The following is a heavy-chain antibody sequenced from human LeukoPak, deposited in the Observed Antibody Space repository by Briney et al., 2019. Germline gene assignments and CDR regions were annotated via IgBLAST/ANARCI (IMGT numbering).Heavy chain of an antibody. CDR3: AKDGIMHSNGPLEFDP. Sequence: PGGSLRLSCVASGFIFRSYGIHWVRQAPGKGLEWVTFIHFDGSNEYYADFVKGRFTISRDNSKNTVYLQMNSLRAEDTAVYYCAKDGIMHSNGPLEFDPWGQGTLVSVSS. D-gene: IGHD3-16*01. CDR2: IHFDGSNE. V-gene: IGHV3-30*02. J-gene: IGHJ5*02. CDR1: GFIFRSYG.